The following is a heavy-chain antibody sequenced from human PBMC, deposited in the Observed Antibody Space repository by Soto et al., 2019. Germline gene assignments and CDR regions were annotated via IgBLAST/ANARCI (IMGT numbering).Heavy chain of an antibody. CDR2: IWSDGSTE. Sequence: XCAASGFTFDRYCMHWFRQAPGKGLEWVAVIWSDGSTEYYADSLKGRFTISRDNSEKTMYLQMNSMRGQDTGVYYCARGRIPSAIFDWFDPWGQGTLGTVSS. V-gene: IGHV3-33*01. D-gene: IGHD2-2*01. CDR3: ARGRIPSAIFDWFDP. J-gene: IGHJ5*02. CDR1: GFTFDRYC.